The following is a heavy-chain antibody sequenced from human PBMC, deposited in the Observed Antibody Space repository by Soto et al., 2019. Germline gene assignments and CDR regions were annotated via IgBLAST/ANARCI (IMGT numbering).Heavy chain of an antibody. V-gene: IGHV3-49*04. Sequence: GGSRRLSCTASGFTFGDYAMSWVRQAPGKGLEWVGCIRSKAYGGTTEYAASVKGRFTISRDDSKSSAYRQMNSLKTEDTAVYYCGREQLQDIVVVPAADGMDVWGQGTTVTVSS. D-gene: IGHD2-2*01. CDR3: GREQLQDIVVVPAADGMDV. CDR2: IRSKAYGGTT. CDR1: GFTFGDYA. J-gene: IGHJ6*02.